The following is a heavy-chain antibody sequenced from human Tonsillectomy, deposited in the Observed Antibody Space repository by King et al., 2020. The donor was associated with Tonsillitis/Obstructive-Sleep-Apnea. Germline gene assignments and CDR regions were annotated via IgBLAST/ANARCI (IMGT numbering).Heavy chain of an antibody. CDR3: ATQDTIFGLYYFDY. CDR2: INHSGST. CDR1: GGSFSGYY. J-gene: IGHJ4*02. Sequence: VQLQQWGAGLLKPSETLSLTCAVYGGSFSGYYWSWIRQPPGKGLAWIGEINHSGSTNSNPSLKSRVTISVDTSKNQFSLKLSSVTAADTAVYYCATQDTIFGLYYFDYWGQGTLVTVSS. D-gene: IGHD3-3*01. V-gene: IGHV4-34*01.